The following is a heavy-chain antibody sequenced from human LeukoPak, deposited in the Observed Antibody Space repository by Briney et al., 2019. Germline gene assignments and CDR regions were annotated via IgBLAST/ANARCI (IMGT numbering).Heavy chain of an antibody. J-gene: IGHJ4*02. CDR2: LNPYSGAT. V-gene: IGHV1-2*02. CDR3: ARDGGVLLWFGEPRGFDY. Sequence: GASVKVSCKASGYTFTDYFIHWVRQAPGQGLEWMGWLNPYSGATNFALSFRGRVTMTRDTSVNTAYMEVKSLTSDDTSVYYFARDGGVLLWFGEPRGFDYWGQGTLVTVSS. D-gene: IGHD3-10*01. CDR1: GYTFTDYF.